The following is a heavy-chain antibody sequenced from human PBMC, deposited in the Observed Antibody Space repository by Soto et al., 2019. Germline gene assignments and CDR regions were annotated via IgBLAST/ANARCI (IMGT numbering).Heavy chain of an antibody. CDR2: IYYSGST. Sequence: SETLSLTCTVSGGSISSYYWSWIRQPPGKGLEWIGYIYYSGSTNYNPSLKGRVTISVDTSKNQFSLKLSSVTAADTAVYYCARDFVHYDYGSETPRNYYYYMDVWGKGTTVTVSS. V-gene: IGHV4-59*01. CDR3: ARDFVHYDYGSETPRNYYYYMDV. D-gene: IGHD3-16*01. J-gene: IGHJ6*03. CDR1: GGSISSYY.